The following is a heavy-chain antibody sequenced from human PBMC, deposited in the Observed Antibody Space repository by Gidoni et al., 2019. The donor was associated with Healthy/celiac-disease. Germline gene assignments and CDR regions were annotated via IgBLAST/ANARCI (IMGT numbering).Heavy chain of an antibody. Sequence: QVQLVESGGAVVQPGRSLTLSCAAAGFTFSSYGMHWVRQAPGKGLEWVAVISYDGSTEDYADSVKGRFTISRDNSKNTLYLQMNSLRAEDTAVYYCAKAGDSSGFYYFDYWGQGTLVTVSS. CDR3: AKAGDSSGFYYFDY. J-gene: IGHJ4*02. V-gene: IGHV3-30*18. CDR1: GFTFSSYG. D-gene: IGHD3-22*01. CDR2: ISYDGSTE.